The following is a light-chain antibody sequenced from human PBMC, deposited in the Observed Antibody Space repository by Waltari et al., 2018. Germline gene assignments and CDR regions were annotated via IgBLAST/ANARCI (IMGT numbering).Light chain of an antibody. J-gene: IGLJ3*02. CDR2: GNN. CDR1: SSNIGAGHD. CDR3: QSFDSNVRGGVV. V-gene: IGLV1-40*01. Sequence: QSILTQPTSVSGAPGQRVTISCTGSSSNIGAGHDVHWYQAFPGTAPKLLIYGNNTRPAGGPGRFSGSKSGSSASLAINGLQAEDEADYYCQSFDSNVRGGVVFGGGTKVTVL.